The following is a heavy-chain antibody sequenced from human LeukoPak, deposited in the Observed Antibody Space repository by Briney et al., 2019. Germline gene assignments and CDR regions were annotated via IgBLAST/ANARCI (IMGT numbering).Heavy chain of an antibody. D-gene: IGHD6-19*01. V-gene: IGHV3-23*01. CDR2: VSTTGGST. Sequence: LSLTCTVSGGSISSGSYYWSWIRQAPGKGLEWVSTVSTTGGSTYYADSVKGRFTISRDNSKDTLYLQMNSLRAEDTAVYYCAKCSGWFVRGKDYYYYYMDVWGKGTTVTVSS. CDR1: GGSISSGSYY. CDR3: AKCSGWFVRGKDYYYYYMDV. J-gene: IGHJ6*03.